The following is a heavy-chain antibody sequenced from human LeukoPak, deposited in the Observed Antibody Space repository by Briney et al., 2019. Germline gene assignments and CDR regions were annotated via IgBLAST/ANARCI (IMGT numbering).Heavy chain of an antibody. CDR1: GFTFSSYG. CDR3: TRVAFYDYVWGSYRYDAFDI. Sequence: GGSLRLSCAASGFTFSSYGMHWVRQAPGKGLEWVGFIRSKAYGGTTEYAASVKGRFTISRDDSKSIAYLQMNSLKTEDTAVYYCTRVAFYDYVWGSYRYDAFDIWGQGTMVTVSS. J-gene: IGHJ3*02. CDR2: IRSKAYGGTT. D-gene: IGHD3-16*02. V-gene: IGHV3-49*04.